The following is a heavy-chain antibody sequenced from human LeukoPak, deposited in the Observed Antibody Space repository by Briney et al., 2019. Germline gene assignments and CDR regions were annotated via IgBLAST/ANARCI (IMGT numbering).Heavy chain of an antibody. J-gene: IGHJ1*01. CDR1: GYTFTDYY. CDR3: ARDGVGYYDSSGYYYFQH. D-gene: IGHD3-22*01. Sequence: ASVKASCKASGYTFTDYYMHWVRQAPGQGLEWMGWINPNSGGTNYAQKFQGRVTMTRDTSISTAYMELSRLRSDDTAVYYCARDGVGYYDSSGYYYFQHWGQGTLVTVSS. CDR2: INPNSGGT. V-gene: IGHV1-2*02.